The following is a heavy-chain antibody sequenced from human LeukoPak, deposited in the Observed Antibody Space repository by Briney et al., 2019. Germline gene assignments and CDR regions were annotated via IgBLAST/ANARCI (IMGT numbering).Heavy chain of an antibody. V-gene: IGHV3-23*01. CDR3: VREDTPATANY. CDR2: ISGGGDIT. D-gene: IGHD2-21*02. Sequence: QPGGSLRLSCAASGFNFANHAMSWVRQTPGKGLEWVSAISGGGDITYYADSVTGRLTISRDNSKDTLFLQMHSLRPGDTAVYYCVREDTPATANYWGQGTLVTISS. CDR1: GFNFANHA. J-gene: IGHJ4*02.